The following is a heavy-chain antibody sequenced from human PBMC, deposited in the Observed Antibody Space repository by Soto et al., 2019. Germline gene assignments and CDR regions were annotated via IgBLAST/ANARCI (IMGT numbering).Heavy chain of an antibody. D-gene: IGHD4-17*01. CDR3: ARYDYGDSVVGFDY. J-gene: IGHJ4*02. Sequence: SETLSLTCTVSGGSISSYYWSWIRQPPGKGLEWIGYIYYSGNTNYNPSLKSRVTISLDTSKNQFSLKLSSVTAADTAVYYCARYDYGDSVVGFDYWGQGTLVTVSS. CDR1: GGSISSYY. CDR2: IYYSGNT. V-gene: IGHV4-59*01.